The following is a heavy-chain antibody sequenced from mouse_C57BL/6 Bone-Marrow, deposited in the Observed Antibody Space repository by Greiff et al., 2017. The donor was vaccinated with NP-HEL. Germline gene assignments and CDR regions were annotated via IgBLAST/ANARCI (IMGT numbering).Heavy chain of an antibody. Sequence: EVQLQQSVAELVRPGASVKLSCTASGFNIKNTYMHWVKQRPDQGLEWIGRIDPANGNTKYAPQFQGQAAITADTSSTTAYLQLSSLTSEDTAIDYCARRDGYLWYFDVWGTGTTVTVSS. CDR2: IDPANGNT. J-gene: IGHJ1*03. D-gene: IGHD2-3*01. V-gene: IGHV14-3*01. CDR1: GFNIKNTY. CDR3: ARRDGYLWYFDV.